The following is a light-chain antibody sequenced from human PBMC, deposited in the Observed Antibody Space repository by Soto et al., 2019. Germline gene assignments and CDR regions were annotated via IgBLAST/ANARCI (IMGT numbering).Light chain of an antibody. J-gene: IGKJ4*02. CDR1: QSVGRNY. CDR3: QQYASSPLT. V-gene: IGKV3-20*01. Sequence: EIVLTQSPGTLSVSPGERATLFCRASQSVGRNYLAWYQQKPGQAPRLLIYGASSRATDIPHRFSGSGSGTDFTLTISRLEPEDFVVYYCQQYASSPLTFGGGTKVEPK. CDR2: GAS.